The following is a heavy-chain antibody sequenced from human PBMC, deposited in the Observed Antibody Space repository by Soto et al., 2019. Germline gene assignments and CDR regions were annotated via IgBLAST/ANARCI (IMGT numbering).Heavy chain of an antibody. CDR3: AKEAGDH. J-gene: IGHJ4*02. CDR2: INPIFGIK. Sequence: QMQLVQSGAEVKERGSSVKISCKTSGGTFNTYALTWVRQAPGQGLEWIGGINPIFGIKNVAQRFQGRVNNNADESLTTAYMEMTSLRSDDTAVYYCAKEAGDHWGQGTLVTVSS. V-gene: IGHV1-69*01. CDR1: GGTFNTYA. D-gene: IGHD3-10*01.